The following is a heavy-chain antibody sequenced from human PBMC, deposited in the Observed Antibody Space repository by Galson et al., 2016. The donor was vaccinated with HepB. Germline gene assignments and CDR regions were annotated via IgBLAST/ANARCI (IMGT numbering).Heavy chain of an antibody. CDR3: ARGRETSGYYVDF. V-gene: IGHV3-74*03. Sequence: SLRLSCAASGFTFGSYWMHWVRQAPGKGLVWVSRVSSDGTTTYADSVKGRFIISRDNTKNTLFLQMDSLRADDTAEYHCARGRETSGYYVDFWGQGTLVTVSS. J-gene: IGHJ4*02. CDR1: GFTFGSYW. CDR2: VSSDGTT. D-gene: IGHD3-22*01.